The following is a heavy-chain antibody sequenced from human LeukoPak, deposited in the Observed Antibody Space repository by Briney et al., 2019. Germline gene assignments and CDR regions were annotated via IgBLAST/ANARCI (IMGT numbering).Heavy chain of an antibody. CDR3: ARAPDPLGYCSSTSCYEPDY. CDR1: GYTFTSYD. CDR2: MNPNSGST. Sequence: VASVKVSCKASGYTFTSYDINWVRQATGQGLEWMGWMNPNSGSTGYAQKFQGRVTMTRNTSISTAYMELSSLRSEDTAVYYCARAPDPLGYCSSTSCYEPDYWGQGTLVTVSS. J-gene: IGHJ4*02. V-gene: IGHV1-8*01. D-gene: IGHD2-2*01.